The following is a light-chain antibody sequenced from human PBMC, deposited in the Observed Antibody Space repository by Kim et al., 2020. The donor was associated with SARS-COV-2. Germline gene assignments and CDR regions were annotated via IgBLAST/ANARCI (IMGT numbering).Light chain of an antibody. Sequence: ASVGDRVTITCRASQGINNYLAWYQKKPGKVPKLLIYGVSTLQSGVPSRFSGSGSGTDFALTISSLQPEDVANYFCQEYGIAPQTFGQGTKVEIK. CDR3: QEYGIAPQT. CDR1: QGINNY. J-gene: IGKJ1*01. CDR2: GVS. V-gene: IGKV1-27*01.